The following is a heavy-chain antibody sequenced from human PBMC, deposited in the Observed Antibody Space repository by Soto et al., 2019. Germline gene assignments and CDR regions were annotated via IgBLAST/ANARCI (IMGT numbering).Heavy chain of an antibody. CDR2: IYYSGRT. J-gene: IGHJ1*01. D-gene: IGHD6-6*01. CDR1: GGSISSSSYY. V-gene: IGHV4-39*01. Sequence: QLQLQESGPGLVKPSETLSLTCTVSGGSISSSSYYWGWIRQPPGKGLEWIGSIYYSGRTYYNPSLKSRVTISVDTSKNQFSLKLSSVTAADTAVYYCARKRPDEYFQHWGQGTLVTVSS. CDR3: ARKRPDEYFQH.